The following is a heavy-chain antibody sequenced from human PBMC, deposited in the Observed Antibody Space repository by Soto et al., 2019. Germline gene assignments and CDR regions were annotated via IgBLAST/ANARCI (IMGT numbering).Heavy chain of an antibody. D-gene: IGHD4-17*01. CDR2: IYYSGST. Sequence: LSLTCTVSGGSISSYYWSWIRQPPGKGLEWIGYIYYSGSTNYNPSLKSRVTISVDTSKNQFSLKLSSVTAADTAVYYCARDRGYGDYDNWFDPWGQGTLVTVSS. V-gene: IGHV4-59*01. CDR1: GGSISSYY. J-gene: IGHJ5*02. CDR3: ARDRGYGDYDNWFDP.